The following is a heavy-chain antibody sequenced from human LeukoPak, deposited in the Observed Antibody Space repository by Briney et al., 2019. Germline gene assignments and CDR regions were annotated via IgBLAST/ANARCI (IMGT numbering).Heavy chain of an antibody. CDR2: IYTSGST. D-gene: IGHD3-22*01. Sequence: SETLSLTCTVSNYSISTDYYWGWIRQPAGKGLEWIGRIYTSGSTNYNPSLKSRVTISVDTSKNQFSLRLSSVTAADTAVYYCARASYSYDINGWVPFDYWGQGTLVTVSS. CDR3: ARASYSYDINGWVPFDY. CDR1: NYSISTDYY. J-gene: IGHJ4*02. V-gene: IGHV4-61*02.